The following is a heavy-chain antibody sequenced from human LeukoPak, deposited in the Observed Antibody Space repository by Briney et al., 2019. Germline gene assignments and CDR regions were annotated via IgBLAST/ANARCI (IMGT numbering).Heavy chain of an antibody. Sequence: GGSLRLSCVASGFTFTDYFMSWVRQAPGKGLEWVASIKHNGGEKYYVDSVKGRFTISRDNAKNSLYLEMSSLRVEDTAVYYCARDRGWRTSGYYLYHFDYWGQGTLVTSAS. CDR1: GFTFTDYF. V-gene: IGHV3-7*01. D-gene: IGHD3-22*01. CDR3: ARDRGWRTSGYYLYHFDY. J-gene: IGHJ4*02. CDR2: IKHNGGEK.